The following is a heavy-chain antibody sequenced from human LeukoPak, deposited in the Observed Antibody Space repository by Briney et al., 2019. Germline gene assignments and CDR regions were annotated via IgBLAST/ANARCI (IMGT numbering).Heavy chain of an antibody. CDR1: GGSISSSSYY. Sequence: SETLSLTCTVSGGSISSSSYYWGWIRQPPGKGLEWIGSIYYSGSTYYNPSLKSRVTISVDTSKNQFSLKLSSVTAADTAVYYCARDRGGIAAAGFFDYWGQGTLVTVSS. CDR3: ARDRGGIAAAGFFDY. J-gene: IGHJ4*02. V-gene: IGHV4-39*07. CDR2: IYYSGST. D-gene: IGHD6-13*01.